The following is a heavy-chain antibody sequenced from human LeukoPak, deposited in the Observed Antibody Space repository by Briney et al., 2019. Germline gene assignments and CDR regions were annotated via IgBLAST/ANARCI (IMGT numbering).Heavy chain of an antibody. Sequence: PGGSLRLSCAASGFTFSSYWMHWVRQAPGKGLVWVSRISSDGSSTSYADSVKGRFTISRDNAKNTLYLQMNSLRAEDTAVYYCARDHDYRPYYFDYWGQGTLVTVSS. CDR2: ISSDGSST. CDR3: ARDHDYRPYYFDY. J-gene: IGHJ4*02. D-gene: IGHD4-11*01. V-gene: IGHV3-74*01. CDR1: GFTFSSYW.